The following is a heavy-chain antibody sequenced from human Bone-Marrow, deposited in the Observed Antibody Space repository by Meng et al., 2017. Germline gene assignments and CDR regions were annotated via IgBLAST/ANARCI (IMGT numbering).Heavy chain of an antibody. Sequence: QLQLVQSGAEVKKPGTSVKVSCKVSGYTLTELSMHWVRQAPGKGLEWMGGFDPEDGETIYAQKFQGRVTMTEDTSTDTAYMELSSLRSEDTAVYYCATTVLRYFDWLLGTFDYWGQGTLVTVSS. CDR3: ATTVLRYFDWLLGTFDY. J-gene: IGHJ4*02. V-gene: IGHV1-24*01. CDR1: GYTLTELS. D-gene: IGHD3-9*01. CDR2: FDPEDGET.